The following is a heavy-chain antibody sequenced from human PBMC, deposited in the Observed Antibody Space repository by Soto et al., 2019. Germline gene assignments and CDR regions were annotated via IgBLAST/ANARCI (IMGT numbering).Heavy chain of an antibody. D-gene: IGHD4-4*01. CDR1: GYTFTSYY. Sequence: ASVKVSCKASGYTFTSYYMHWVRQAPGQGLEWMGIINPSGGSTSYAQKFQGRVTMTRDTSTGTVYMELSSLRSEDTAVYYCARVSPLQGYYYYYMDVWGKGTTVTVSS. V-gene: IGHV1-46*03. CDR2: INPSGGST. CDR3: ARVSPLQGYYYYYMDV. J-gene: IGHJ6*03.